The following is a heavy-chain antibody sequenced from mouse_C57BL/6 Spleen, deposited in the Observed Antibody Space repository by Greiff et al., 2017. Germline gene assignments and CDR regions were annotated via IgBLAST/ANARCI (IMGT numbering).Heavy chain of an antibody. V-gene: IGHV2-6-1*01. J-gene: IGHJ4*01. CDR3: ARHDGYTYYAMDY. Sequence: QVQLKESGPGLVAPSPSLSISCTVSGFSLTSYGVHWVRQPPGKGLEWLVVIWSDGSTTYNSALKSRLSISKDNSKSQVFLKMNSLQTEDTAMYYCARHDGYTYYAMDYWGQGTSVTVSS. D-gene: IGHD2-3*01. CDR2: IWSDGST. CDR1: GFSLTSYG.